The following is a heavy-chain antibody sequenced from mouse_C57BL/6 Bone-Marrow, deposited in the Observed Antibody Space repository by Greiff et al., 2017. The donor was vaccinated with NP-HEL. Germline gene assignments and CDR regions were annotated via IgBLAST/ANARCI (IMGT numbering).Heavy chain of an antibody. J-gene: IGHJ3*01. V-gene: IGHV5-9*01. CDR1: GFSFSSYT. CDR2: ISGGGGNT. CDR3: ARQVAY. Sequence: EVMLVESGGGLVKPGGSLKLSCAASGFSFSSYTMSWVRQTPEKRLEWVATISGGGGNTYYPDSVKGRFTISRDNAKNTLYLQMSSLRSEDTALYYCARQVAYWGQGTLVTVSA.